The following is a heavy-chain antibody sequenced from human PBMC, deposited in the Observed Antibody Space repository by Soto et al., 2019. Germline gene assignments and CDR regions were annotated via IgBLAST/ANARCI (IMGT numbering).Heavy chain of an antibody. CDR3: ARDRDGGNAYYYYYGMDV. CDR1: GGSFSGYY. CDR2: MNLGGSG. J-gene: IGHJ6*02. V-gene: IGHV4-34*01. Sequence: PSETLSLTCALYGGSFSGYYWSWIRQTPGKRLEWIGDMNLGGSGNYNPSLKSRVTFSMDPSKNQFSLKLSSVTAADTAVYYCARDRDGGNAYYYYYGMDVWGQGTTVTVSS. D-gene: IGHD2-15*01.